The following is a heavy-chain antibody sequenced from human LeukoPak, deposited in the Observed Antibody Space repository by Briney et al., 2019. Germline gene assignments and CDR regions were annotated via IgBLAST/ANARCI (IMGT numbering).Heavy chain of an antibody. D-gene: IGHD2/OR15-2a*01. CDR2: VWFDGGKI. V-gene: IGHV3-33*01. CDR3: ARDFTNIRGGGYFDN. CDR1: GFPFSSYV. J-gene: IGHJ4*02. Sequence: GGSLRLSCAASGFPFSSYVMHWLRQAPGKGLEWVAVVWFDGGKIYYADSVKGRFTISRDNSKNTLYLQMNSLRAEDTAVYHCARDFTNIRGGGYFDNWGQGTLVTVSS.